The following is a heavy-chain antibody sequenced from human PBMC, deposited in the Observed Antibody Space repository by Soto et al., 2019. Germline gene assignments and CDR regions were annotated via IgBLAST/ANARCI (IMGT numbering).Heavy chain of an antibody. D-gene: IGHD6-6*01. Sequence: QAQLQESGPGLVKPSETLSLTCSVSGGSMRNYYWNWIRQPPGRGLEWIGYVYHSGASNYNPSLKSRVSMSVDVSRNHFSLTLHSVTTADTAVYFCTSSYSTSSSPDYWGQGTLVTVSS. CDR2: VYHSGAS. J-gene: IGHJ4*02. CDR1: GGSMRNYY. CDR3: TSSYSTSSSPDY. V-gene: IGHV4-59*01.